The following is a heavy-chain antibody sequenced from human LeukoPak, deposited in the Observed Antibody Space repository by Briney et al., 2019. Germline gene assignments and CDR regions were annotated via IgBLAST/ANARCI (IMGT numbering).Heavy chain of an antibody. CDR1: GGSISSYY. D-gene: IGHD6-19*01. CDR3: ARQNIAVAGRGGFDP. V-gene: IGHV4-59*01. CDR2: IYYSGST. Sequence: SETLSLTCIVSGGSISSYYWSWIRQPPGKGLEWIGYIYYSGSTNYNPSLKSRVTISLDTSKNQFSLKLSSVTTADTAVYYCARQNIAVAGRGGFDPWGQGTLVTVSS. J-gene: IGHJ5*02.